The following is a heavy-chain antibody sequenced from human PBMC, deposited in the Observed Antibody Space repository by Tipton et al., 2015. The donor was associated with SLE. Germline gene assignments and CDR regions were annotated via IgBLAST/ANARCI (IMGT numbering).Heavy chain of an antibody. CDR2: IHDSGAT. J-gene: IGHJ4*02. V-gene: IGHV4-31*03. CDR3: ARHLGASFDF. Sequence: LRLSCTVSGGSIRSGDYYLSWIRQHPGKGLEWFGYIHDSGATFYSPSLRSRSAISVDTSQNQFSLRLISVTAADTAVYYCARHLGASFDFWGQGILVTVSS. CDR1: GGSIRSGDYY.